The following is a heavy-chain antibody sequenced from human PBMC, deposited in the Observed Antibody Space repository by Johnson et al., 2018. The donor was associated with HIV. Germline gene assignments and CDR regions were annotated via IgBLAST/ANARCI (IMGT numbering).Heavy chain of an antibody. V-gene: IGHV3-30-3*01. Sequence: QVQLVESGGGLVKPGGSLRLSCAASGFTFSSYAMHWVRQAPGKGLEWVAVISYDGSNKYYGDSLEGRVTISRDNSKNTLFLQMNSLRTEDTAVYYCARRAATFDAFDIWGQGTMVTVS. J-gene: IGHJ3*02. CDR3: ARRAATFDAFDI. CDR1: GFTFSSYA. CDR2: ISYDGSNK. D-gene: IGHD6-13*01.